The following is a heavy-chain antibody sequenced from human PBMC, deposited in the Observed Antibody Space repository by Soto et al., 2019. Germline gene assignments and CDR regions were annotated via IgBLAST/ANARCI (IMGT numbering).Heavy chain of an antibody. Sequence: QVQLQESGPGLVKPSETLSLTCTVSGGSISSYYWSWIRQPPGKGLEWIGCIYYSGSSNYNPSLKXRXTXSXXTSKHQFSLKLSSVTAADTTVYYCARWLRPYYFDYWGQGTLVTVSS. CDR1: GGSISSYY. D-gene: IGHD5-12*01. J-gene: IGHJ4*02. CDR2: IYYSGSS. V-gene: IGHV4-59*01. CDR3: ARWLRPYYFDY.